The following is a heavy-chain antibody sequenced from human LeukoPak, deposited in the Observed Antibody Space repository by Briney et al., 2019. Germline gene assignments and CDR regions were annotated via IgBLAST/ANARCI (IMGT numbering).Heavy chain of an antibody. Sequence: SETLSPTCTVSGGSISSYYWRWIRHPPGKGVGWSGYPYYGGSTNCNPSLKSRVTVSVDTSKNQFSLKVSSVTAADTAVYYCARGSSRFDCWGQGTLVTVSS. J-gene: IGHJ4*02. V-gene: IGHV4-59*01. CDR1: GGSISSYY. D-gene: IGHD6-13*01. CDR2: PYYGGST. CDR3: ARGSSRFDC.